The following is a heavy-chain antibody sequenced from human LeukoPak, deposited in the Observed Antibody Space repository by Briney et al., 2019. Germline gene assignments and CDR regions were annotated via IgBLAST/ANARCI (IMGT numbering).Heavy chain of an antibody. CDR1: GYTFTSYG. D-gene: IGHD3-10*01. CDR2: INPNSGGT. V-gene: IGHV1-2*02. CDR3: ARTFKYYGSGSYGVFDY. J-gene: IGHJ4*02. Sequence: GASVKVSCKASGYTFTSYGISWVRQAPGQGLEWMGWINPNSGGTNYAQKFQGRVTMTRDTSISTAYMELSRLRSDDTAVYYCARTFKYYGSGSYGVFDYWGQGTLVTVSS.